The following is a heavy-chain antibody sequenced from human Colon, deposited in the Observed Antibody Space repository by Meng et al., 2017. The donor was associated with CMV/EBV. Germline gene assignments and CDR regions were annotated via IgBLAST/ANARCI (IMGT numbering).Heavy chain of an antibody. V-gene: IGHV3-7*01. J-gene: IGHJ4*02. CDR1: GFSFSNFW. CDR3: GKNRVES. CDR2: IKQDGSEQ. D-gene: IGHD3-10*01. Sequence: GESLKISCAASGFSFSNFWMSWVRQAPGKGLEWVANIKQDGSEQFYADSVKGRFTISRDNAKNSLYLQMNSLTAGDTALYYCGKNRVESWGQGTLVTVSS.